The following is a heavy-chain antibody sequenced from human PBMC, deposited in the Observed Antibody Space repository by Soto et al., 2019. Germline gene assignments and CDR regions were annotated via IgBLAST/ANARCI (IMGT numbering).Heavy chain of an antibody. CDR2: IRCDGSNR. V-gene: IGHV3-33*01. CDR1: GFTFSSYG. J-gene: IGHJ3*02. D-gene: IGHD2-2*01. CDR3: ARDELQVLVLYAFDI. Sequence: QVQLVESGGGVVQPGRSLRLSCAASGFTFSSYGMHWVRQAPGKGLEWVAVIRCDGSNRYYADSVKGRFTISRDNSKNTVYLQMNRLRAEDRAVYYCARDELQVLVLYAFDIWGQGTMVTVSS.